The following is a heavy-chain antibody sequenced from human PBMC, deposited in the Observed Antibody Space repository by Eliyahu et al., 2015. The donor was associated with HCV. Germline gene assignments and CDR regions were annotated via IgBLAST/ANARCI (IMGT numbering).Heavy chain of an antibody. CDR3: ASGGGGIAVAGTGGWFNP. CDR2: IHYSGST. Sequence: QLQESGPGLVKPSETLSLTCTVSGGSITTYYWSWIRQPPGKGLEWIGYIHYSGSTNYNPSLKSRVTIXVDTSKNQFSLNLTSVTAADTAVYYCASGGGGIAVAGTGGWFNPWGQGTLVTVSS. J-gene: IGHJ5*02. D-gene: IGHD6-19*01. CDR1: GGSITTYY. V-gene: IGHV4-59*01.